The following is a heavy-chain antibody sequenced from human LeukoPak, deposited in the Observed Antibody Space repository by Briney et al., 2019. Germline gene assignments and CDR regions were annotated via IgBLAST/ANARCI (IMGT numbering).Heavy chain of an antibody. Sequence: ASVKVSCKASGYTFTSYYMHWVRQAPGQGLEWMGWINPNSGGTNYAQKFQDRVTMTRDTSISTAYMELSRLRSDDTAVYYCARNYYDSSGYYYVVSAFDIWGQGTMVTVSS. CDR3: ARNYYDSSGYYYVVSAFDI. CDR2: INPNSGGT. CDR1: GYTFTSYY. D-gene: IGHD3-22*01. V-gene: IGHV1-2*02. J-gene: IGHJ3*02.